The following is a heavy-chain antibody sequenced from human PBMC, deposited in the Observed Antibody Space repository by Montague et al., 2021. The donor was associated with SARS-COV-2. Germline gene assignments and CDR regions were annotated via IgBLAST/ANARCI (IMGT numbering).Heavy chain of an antibody. CDR2: IYWDDDK. CDR3: ARYGDYGSWFDP. J-gene: IGHJ5*02. CDR1: GFSLNTSGEG. Sequence: PALEKPTQTLTLTCTFSGFSLNTSGEGVGWVRQPPGKALEWLALIYWDDDKRYSPSLKSRSTISKDTTKNEVVLTVANMDPVDTATYYCARYGDYGSWFDPWGQGTLVTVPS. D-gene: IGHD4-17*01. V-gene: IGHV2-5*02.